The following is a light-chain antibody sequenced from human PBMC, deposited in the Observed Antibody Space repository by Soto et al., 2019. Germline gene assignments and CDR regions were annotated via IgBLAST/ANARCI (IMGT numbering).Light chain of an antibody. CDR2: KAS. V-gene: IGKV1-5*03. CDR3: QQYTSYST. CDR1: ETIDYW. Sequence: DIQMTQFPSTLSASVGDRVTITCRASETIDYWVAWYQQKPGKAPKLLIYKASNLESGVPSRFSGGGFGTIFTLTINSLQPDDFATYYCQQYTSYSTFGPGTKVEIK. J-gene: IGKJ1*01.